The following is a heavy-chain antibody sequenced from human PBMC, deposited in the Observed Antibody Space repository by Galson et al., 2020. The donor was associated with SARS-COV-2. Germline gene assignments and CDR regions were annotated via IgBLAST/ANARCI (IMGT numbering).Heavy chain of an antibody. CDR2: IWYDGNNK. CDR1: GFTFSSYD. V-gene: IGHV3-33*01. CDR3: ARDGGYYDFWSGYDY. J-gene: IGHJ4*02. Sequence: GGSLRLSCAASGFTFSSYDMHWVRQAPGKGLEWVAVIWYDGNNKYYADSVKGRFTISRDNSMNTLYLQMNSLRAEDTAVYYCARDGGYYDFWSGYDYWGQGTLVTVSS. D-gene: IGHD3-3*01.